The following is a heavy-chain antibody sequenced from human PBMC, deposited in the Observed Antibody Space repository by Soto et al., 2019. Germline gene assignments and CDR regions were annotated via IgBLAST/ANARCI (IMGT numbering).Heavy chain of an antibody. J-gene: IGHJ4*02. V-gene: IGHV4-34*01. CDR2: INHSGST. CDR3: ARISRFTMVRGVISHPFDY. Sequence: SETLSLTCAVYGGSFSGYYWSWIRQPPGKGLEWIGEINHSGSTNYNPSLKSRVTISVDTSKNQFSLKLSSVTAADTAVYYCARISRFTMVRGVISHPFDYWGQGTLVTVS. CDR1: GGSFSGYY. D-gene: IGHD3-10*01.